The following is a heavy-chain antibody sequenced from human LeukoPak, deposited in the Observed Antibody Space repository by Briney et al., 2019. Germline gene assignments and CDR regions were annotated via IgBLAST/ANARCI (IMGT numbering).Heavy chain of an antibody. CDR2: ISLTGLT. V-gene: IGHV4-4*02. CDR3: SRENGAFSPFGY. Sequence: SETLPLTCGVSGGSISNTNWWSWVRQPPGQGLERIGEISLTGLTHYNPSLESRVTVSLDKSKNQLSLNLTSVTAADTAVYYCSRENGAFSPFGYWGQGTLVTVLS. D-gene: IGHD2-8*01. CDR1: GGSISNTNW. J-gene: IGHJ4*02.